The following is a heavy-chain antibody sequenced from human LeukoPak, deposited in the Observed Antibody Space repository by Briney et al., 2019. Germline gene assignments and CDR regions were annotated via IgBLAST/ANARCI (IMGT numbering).Heavy chain of an antibody. CDR2: INSDGSST. V-gene: IGHV3-74*01. CDR1: GFTFSSYA. D-gene: IGHD2-2*01. CDR3: ARIRSTSCYFDY. Sequence: PGGSLRLSCAASGFTFSSYAMSWVRQAPGKGLVWVSRINSDGSSTSYADSVKGRFTISRDNAKNTLYLQMNSLRAEDTAVYYCARIRSTSCYFDYWGQGTLVTVSS. J-gene: IGHJ4*02.